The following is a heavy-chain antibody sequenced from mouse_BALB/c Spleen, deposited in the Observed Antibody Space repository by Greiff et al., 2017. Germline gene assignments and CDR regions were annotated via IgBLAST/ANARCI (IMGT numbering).Heavy chain of an antibody. D-gene: IGHD2-2*01. V-gene: IGHV1-14*01. CDR3: ARGGLRRGDWFAY. CDR2: INPYNDGT. CDR1: GYTFTSYV. J-gene: IGHJ3*01. Sequence: VQLQQSGPELVKPGASVKMSCKASGYTFTSYVMHWVKQKPGQGLEWIGYINPYNDGTKYNEKFKGKATLTSDKSSSTAYMELSSLTSEDSAVYYCARGGLRRGDWFAYWGQGTLVTVSA.